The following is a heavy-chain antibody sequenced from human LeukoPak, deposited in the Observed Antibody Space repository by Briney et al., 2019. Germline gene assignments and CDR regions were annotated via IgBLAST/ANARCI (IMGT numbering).Heavy chain of an antibody. V-gene: IGHV4-34*01. D-gene: IGHD6-13*01. CDR2: IIHSGST. CDR3: ARGRRGASSSWGDSY. J-gene: IGHJ4*02. CDR1: GGSFSGYY. Sequence: SETLSLTCAVYGGSFSGYYWSWTRQPPGKGLEWIGEIIHSGSTDYNPSLKSRVTISVDTSKHQFSLKLSSVTAADTAVYYCARGRRGASSSWGDSYWGQGTLVTVSS.